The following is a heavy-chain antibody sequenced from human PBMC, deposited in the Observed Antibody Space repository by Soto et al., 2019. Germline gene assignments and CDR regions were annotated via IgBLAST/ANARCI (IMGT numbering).Heavy chain of an antibody. Sequence: SVKVSCKASGYTFTSYGISWVRQAPGQGLEWMGWISAYNGNTNYAQKLQGRVTMTTDTSTSTAYMELRSLRSDDTAVYYCARGPRPFTIFGVVIISDFDYWGQGTLVPGSS. V-gene: IGHV1-18*01. CDR3: ARGPRPFTIFGVVIISDFDY. CDR1: GYTFTSYG. J-gene: IGHJ4*02. D-gene: IGHD3-3*01. CDR2: ISAYNGNT.